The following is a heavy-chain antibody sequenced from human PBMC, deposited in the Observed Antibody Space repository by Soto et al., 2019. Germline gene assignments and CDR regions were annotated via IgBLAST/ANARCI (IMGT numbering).Heavy chain of an antibody. CDR3: AREDSIIIPAVSDF. Sequence: GSLRLSCTVSGFAFNNYGINWVRQAPGKGLEWVSSISKSDYTYYSDSVKGRFTISRDNAKNSVSLQMNTLRVEDTAVYYCAREDSIIIPAVSDFWGQGNLVTVSS. V-gene: IGHV3-21*01. CDR1: GFAFNNYG. J-gene: IGHJ1*01. CDR2: ISKSDYT. D-gene: IGHD2-2*01.